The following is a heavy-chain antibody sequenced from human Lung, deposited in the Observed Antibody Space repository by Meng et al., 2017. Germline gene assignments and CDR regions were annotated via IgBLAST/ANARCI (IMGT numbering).Heavy chain of an antibody. D-gene: IGHD6-19*01. CDR2: IYHSGST. V-gene: IGHV4-4*02. CDR3: ARRGLWLDPQNFDY. J-gene: IGHJ4*02. Sequence: QVRASAPVLVQPSATRSLTCGVSARSISSSHWSSCVRQPPGKGLEWIGEIYHSGSTNYNPSLKSRVTISVDKSKNQFSLKLSSVTAADTAVYYCARRGLWLDPQNFDYWGQGTLVTVSS. CDR1: ARSISSSHW.